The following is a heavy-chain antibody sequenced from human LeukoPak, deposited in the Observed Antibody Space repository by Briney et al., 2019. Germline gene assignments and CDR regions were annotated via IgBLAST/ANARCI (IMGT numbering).Heavy chain of an antibody. CDR2: MYFSGST. Sequence: SETLSLTCTVSGGSVSSSFYYWGWIRQPPGKGLEWIGSMYFSGSTHYNPSLKSRVTISVDTSKNQFSLKLTSVTAADKAVYYCANAASYSVDYWGQGTLVTVSS. CDR1: GGSVSSSFYY. V-gene: IGHV4-39*01. CDR3: ANAASYSVDY. D-gene: IGHD1-26*01. J-gene: IGHJ4*02.